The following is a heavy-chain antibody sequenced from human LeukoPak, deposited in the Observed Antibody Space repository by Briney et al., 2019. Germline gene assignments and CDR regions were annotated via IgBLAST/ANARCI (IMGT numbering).Heavy chain of an antibody. CDR2: IGGTAGNT. V-gene: IGHV3-11*04. CDR1: GRTFTEHY. J-gene: IGHJ3*02. CDR3: AREWSAFDI. Sequence: GGSLRPSCAASGRTFTEHYMHWIRQAPGKGLEWVSFIGGTAGNTYYADSVKGRFTISRDNAKNSLYLQMNSLRAEDTAVYYCAREWSAFDIWGQGTMVTVSS. D-gene: IGHD2-8*01.